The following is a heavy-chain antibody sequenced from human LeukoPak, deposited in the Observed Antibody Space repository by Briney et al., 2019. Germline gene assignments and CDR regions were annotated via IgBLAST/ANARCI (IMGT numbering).Heavy chain of an antibody. CDR2: IAYDGTNR. V-gene: IGHV3-30*18. CDR1: GFTFSSYG. J-gene: IGHJ4*02. Sequence: PGGSLRLSCAASGFTFSSYGMHWVRQAPGKGLEWVAVIAYDGTNRYYTDSVKGRFTVSRDSSKNTLHLQMNSLRPEDTAVYYCAKESYYRGSYTYYFDYWGQGALVTVSS. D-gene: IGHD1-26*01. CDR3: AKESYYRGSYTYYFDY.